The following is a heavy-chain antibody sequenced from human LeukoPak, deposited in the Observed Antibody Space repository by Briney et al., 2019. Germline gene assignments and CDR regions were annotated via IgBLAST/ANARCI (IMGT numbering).Heavy chain of an antibody. J-gene: IGHJ5*02. CDR3: AHSIVATISDWFDP. CDR2: IYWDEDK. V-gene: IGHV2-5*02. CDR1: GFSLRTSGVG. Sequence: SGPTLVHPTQTLTLTCTFSGFSLRTSGVGVGWIRQPPVKALEWLALIYWDEDKRYTPSLKSRLTITKDTTKNQVVLTMTNMDPVDTATYYCAHSIVATISDWFDPGGQGTLVTVSP. D-gene: IGHD5-12*01.